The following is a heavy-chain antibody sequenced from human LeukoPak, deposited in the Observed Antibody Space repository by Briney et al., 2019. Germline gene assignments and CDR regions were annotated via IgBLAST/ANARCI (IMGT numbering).Heavy chain of an antibody. Sequence: ASVKVSCKVSGYTFTSYGISWVRQAPGQGLEWMGWISAYNGNTNYAQKLQGRVTMTTDTSTSTAYMELRTLISDDTATYYCAIGQGVITWGGADVYDVWGQGTTVIVSS. CDR2: ISAYNGNT. CDR1: GYTFTSYG. CDR3: AIGQGVITWGGADVYDV. J-gene: IGHJ3*01. D-gene: IGHD3-16*01. V-gene: IGHV1-18*01.